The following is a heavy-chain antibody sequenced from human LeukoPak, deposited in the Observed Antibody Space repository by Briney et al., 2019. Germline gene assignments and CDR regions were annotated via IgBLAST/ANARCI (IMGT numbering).Heavy chain of an antibody. J-gene: IGHJ3*02. CDR1: GFTLSDHY. CDR3: TRGYSGKSVYAFDI. CDR2: TGNKVDGYTT. V-gene: IGHV3-72*01. Sequence: GGSLRLSCAASGFTLSDHYVDWVRQAPGKGLEWVGRTGNKVDGYTTEHAPSVTGRFTISRDDSKNSLYLQMNSLKTEDTAVYYCTRGYSGKSVYAFDIWGQGTMVTVCS. D-gene: IGHD1-26*01.